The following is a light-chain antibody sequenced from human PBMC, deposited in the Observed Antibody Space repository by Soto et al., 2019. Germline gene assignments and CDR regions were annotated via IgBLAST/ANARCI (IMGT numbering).Light chain of an antibody. Sequence: QSALTQPASVSGSPGQSITISCTGTSSDVGGHHYVSWYQQHPGKAPKVIIYEVSDRPSGVSDRFSGSKSDNTASLTSSGLQADDEADYYCSSYSSSSTLYVFGTGTKLTVL. CDR1: SSDVGGHHY. J-gene: IGLJ1*01. CDR2: EVS. CDR3: SSYSSSSTLYV. V-gene: IGLV2-14*01.